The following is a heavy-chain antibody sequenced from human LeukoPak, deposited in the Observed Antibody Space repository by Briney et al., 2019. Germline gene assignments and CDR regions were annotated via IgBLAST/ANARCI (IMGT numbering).Heavy chain of an antibody. V-gene: IGHV1-8*01. CDR1: GYTFTSYD. J-gene: IGHJ6*02. CDR2: MNPNSGNT. Sequence: GASVKVPCKASGYTFTSYDINWVRQATGQGLEWMGWMNPNSGNTGYAQKFQGRVTMTRNTSISTAYMELSSLRSEDTAVYYCARGLAIFGVVEYYYGMDVWGQGTTVTVSS. CDR3: ARGLAIFGVVEYYYGMDV. D-gene: IGHD3-3*01.